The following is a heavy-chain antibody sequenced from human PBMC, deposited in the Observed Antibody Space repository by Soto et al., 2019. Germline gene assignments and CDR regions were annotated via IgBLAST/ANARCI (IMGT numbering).Heavy chain of an antibody. D-gene: IGHD3-10*01. V-gene: IGHV4-34*01. CDR3: ERGEVYGSGSSTLFDY. Sequence: SETLSLTCTVYGGSFSCYYWSWIRQPPGKGLEWIGEINHSGSTNYNPSLKSRVTISVDTSKNQFSLKLSSVTAADTAVYYCERGEVYGSGSSTLFDYWGQGTLVTVSS. CDR1: GGSFSCYY. CDR2: INHSGST. J-gene: IGHJ4*02.